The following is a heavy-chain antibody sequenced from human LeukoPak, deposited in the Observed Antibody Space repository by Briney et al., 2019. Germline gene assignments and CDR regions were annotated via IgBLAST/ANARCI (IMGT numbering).Heavy chain of an antibody. CDR2: INPNSGGT. V-gene: IGHV1-2*02. J-gene: IGHJ2*01. D-gene: IGHD4-17*01. Sequence: ASVKVSCKASGYTFTGYYMHRVRQAPGQGLEWMGWINPNSGGTNYAQKFQGRVTMTRDTSISTAYMELSRRRSDDTAVYYCARVGAYGDYVGWYIDLWGRGTLVTVSS. CDR1: GYTFTGYY. CDR3: ARVGAYGDYVGWYIDL.